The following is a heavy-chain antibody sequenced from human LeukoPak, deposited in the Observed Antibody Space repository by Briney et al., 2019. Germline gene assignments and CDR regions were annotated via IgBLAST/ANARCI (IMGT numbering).Heavy chain of an antibody. CDR3: ARGRRWLQFSY. Sequence: PGGTLRLSCAASGFTFSDYYMSWIRQAPGKGLDWVSYISRSGSTIYYADSVKGRFTISRDNAKNSLYLQMNSLRAEDTAVYYCARGRRWLQFSYWGQGTLVTVSS. J-gene: IGHJ4*02. CDR2: ISRSGSTI. V-gene: IGHV3-11*04. CDR1: GFTFSDYY. D-gene: IGHD5-24*01.